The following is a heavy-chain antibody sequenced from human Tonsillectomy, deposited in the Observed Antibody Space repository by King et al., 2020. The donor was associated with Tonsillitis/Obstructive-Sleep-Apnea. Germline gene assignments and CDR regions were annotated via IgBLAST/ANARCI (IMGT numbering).Heavy chain of an antibody. CDR1: GGSFSGYY. V-gene: IGHV4-34*01. CDR3: ARAPCSGGSCYFGARYYYYMDV. CDR2: INHSGST. Sequence: VQLQQWGAGLLKPSETLSLTCAVYGGSFSGYYWSWLRQPPGKGPEWIGEINHSGSTNYNPSLKSRVIISVDTSKNQFSLKLSSVTAADPAVYYCARAPCSGGSCYFGARYYYYMDVWGKGTTVTVSS. D-gene: IGHD2-15*01. J-gene: IGHJ6*03.